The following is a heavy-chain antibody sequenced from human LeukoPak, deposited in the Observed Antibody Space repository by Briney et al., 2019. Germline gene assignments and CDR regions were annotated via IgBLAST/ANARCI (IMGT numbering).Heavy chain of an antibody. Sequence: ASVKVSCKASGYTFTGYYIHWVRQAPGQGLEWMGWINPNSGGTNYAQKFQGRVTMTRDTSISTAYMELSSLRSEDMAVYYCARDSGDHNFDYWGQGTLVTVSS. V-gene: IGHV1-2*02. CDR1: GYTFTGYY. CDR2: INPNSGGT. CDR3: ARDSGDHNFDY. J-gene: IGHJ4*02. D-gene: IGHD4-17*01.